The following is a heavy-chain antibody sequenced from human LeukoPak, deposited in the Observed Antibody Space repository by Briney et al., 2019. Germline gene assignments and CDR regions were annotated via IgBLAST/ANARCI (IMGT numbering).Heavy chain of an antibody. CDR1: GLTVSSNY. CDR2: INTGGSV. V-gene: IGHV3-66*01. J-gene: IGHJ6*02. Sequence: GGSLRLSCAASGLTVSSNYMNWVRQAPGKGLEWVSVINTGGSVFYADSVKGRFTVSRDDSKNTLYLQMNSLRVEDTAVYYCAKRGTLDHYYFYGMDVWGRETTVTVSS. D-gene: IGHD1-14*01. CDR3: AKRGTLDHYYFYGMDV.